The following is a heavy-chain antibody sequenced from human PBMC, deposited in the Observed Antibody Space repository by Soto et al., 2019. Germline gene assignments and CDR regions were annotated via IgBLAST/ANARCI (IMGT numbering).Heavy chain of an antibody. CDR1: GGSIITFSYY. Sequence: QLQVQESGPGLVKPSETLSLTCAVSGGSIITFSYYWGWIRQPPGKGLEWIGCISYSGSTFYSPSLTSRLTISADASKTQFSLKLSSVTAADTAVFYCGRHYPGAFAVWGQGIVVTVSS. V-gene: IGHV4-39*01. CDR3: GRHYPGAFAV. CDR2: ISYSGST. J-gene: IGHJ3*01.